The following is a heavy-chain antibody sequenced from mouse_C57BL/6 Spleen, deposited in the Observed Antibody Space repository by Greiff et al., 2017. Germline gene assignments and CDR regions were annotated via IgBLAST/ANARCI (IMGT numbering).Heavy chain of an antibody. J-gene: IGHJ4*01. CDR2: IYPRSGNT. CDR3: ARTYYDYDVRAMDY. V-gene: IGHV1-81*01. Sequence: VQLQQSGAELARPGASVKLSCKASGYTFTSYGISWVKQRTGQGLEWIGEIYPRSGNTYYNEKFKGKAPLTADKSSSTSYMELRSLTYEDSAVFFCARTYYDYDVRAMDYWGQGTSVTVSS. D-gene: IGHD2-4*01. CDR1: GYTFTSYG.